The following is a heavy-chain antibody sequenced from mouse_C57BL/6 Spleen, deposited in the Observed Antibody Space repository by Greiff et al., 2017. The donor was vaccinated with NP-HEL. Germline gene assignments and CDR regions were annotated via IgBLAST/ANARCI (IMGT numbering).Heavy chain of an antibody. CDR2: ISSGSSTI. CDR3: ARGTVVAFDY. V-gene: IGHV5-17*01. CDR1: GFTFSDYG. Sequence: EVMLVESGGGLVKPGGSLKLSCAASGFTFSDYGMHWVRQAPEKGLEWVAYISSGSSTIYYADTVKGRFTISRDNAKNTLFLQMTSLRSEDTAMYYCARGTVVAFDYWGQGTTLTVSS. D-gene: IGHD1-1*01. J-gene: IGHJ2*01.